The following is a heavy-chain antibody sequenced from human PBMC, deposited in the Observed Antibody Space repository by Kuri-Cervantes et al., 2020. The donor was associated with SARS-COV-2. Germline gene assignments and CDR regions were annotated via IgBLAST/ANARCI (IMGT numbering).Heavy chain of an antibody. D-gene: IGHD3-22*01. CDR1: GGTFSSYA. CDR2: IIPIFGTT. Sequence: SVKISCKASGGTFSSYAISWVRQAAAQGLEWMGGIIPIFGTTNYAKKFQGRVTITADESTSTAYMELSSLRSEDTAVYYWSRDRCPTGYYYDSSGYSQKAFDIWGQGTMVTVSS. V-gene: IGHV1-69*13. J-gene: IGHJ3*02. CDR3: SRDRCPTGYYYDSSGYSQKAFDI.